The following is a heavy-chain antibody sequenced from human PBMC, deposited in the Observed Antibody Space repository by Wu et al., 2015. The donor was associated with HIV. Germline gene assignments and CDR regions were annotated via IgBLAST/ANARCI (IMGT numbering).Heavy chain of an antibody. CDR3: ARLLWSVRDREDNWFDP. V-gene: IGHV1-2*02. D-gene: IGHD1-26*01. CDR1: GYTFTGYY. J-gene: IGHJ5*02. Sequence: QVQLVQSGAEVKKPGASVKVSCKASGYTFTGYYMHWVRQAPGQGLEWMGWINPNSGGTNYAQKFQGRVTMTRDTSISTAYMELSRLRSDDTAVYYCARLLWSVRDREDNWFDPVGPGEPLVTVSS. CDR2: INPNSGGT.